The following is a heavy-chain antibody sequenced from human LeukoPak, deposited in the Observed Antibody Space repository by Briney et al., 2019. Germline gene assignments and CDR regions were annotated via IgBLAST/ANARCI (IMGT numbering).Heavy chain of an antibody. V-gene: IGHV4-4*07. Sequence: PSETLSLTCTVSDGSIGSHYWSWIRQPARRGLEWIGRVHNRGITNYNPSLQGRATMSVDTSKSQFPLMLTSATVAATAVYYGAKGGGEPAYFDYWGQGTLVTVSS. D-gene: IGHD1-14*01. CDR3: AKGGGEPAYFDY. CDR1: DGSIGSHY. CDR2: VHNRGIT. J-gene: IGHJ4*02.